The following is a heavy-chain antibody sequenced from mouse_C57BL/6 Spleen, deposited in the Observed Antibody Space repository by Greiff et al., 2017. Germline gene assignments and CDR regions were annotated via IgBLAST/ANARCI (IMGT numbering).Heavy chain of an antibody. Sequence: EVKLVESGGGLVQPGGSLSLSCAASGFTFTDYYMSWVRQPPGKALEWLGFIRNKANGYTTEYSASVKGRFTISRDNSQSILYLQMNALRAEDSATYYCAREASYYLDYWGQGTTLTVSS. J-gene: IGHJ2*01. CDR1: GFTFTDYY. V-gene: IGHV7-3*01. CDR3: AREASYYLDY. D-gene: IGHD6-1*01. CDR2: IRNKANGYTT.